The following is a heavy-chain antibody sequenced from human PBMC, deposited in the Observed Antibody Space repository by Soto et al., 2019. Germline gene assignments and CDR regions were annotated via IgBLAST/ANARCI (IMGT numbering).Heavy chain of an antibody. CDR3: TTDSSSSEVPAVGY. J-gene: IGHJ4*02. D-gene: IGHD2-2*01. V-gene: IGHV3-15*01. Sequence: EVQLVESGGGLVKPGGSLRLSCAASGFTFTRAWMTWVRQAPGKGLEWVASIKDRGDGGSTDYAPPLKGRFTISRDDSVNMLYLHMSSLKTEDTAVYYCTTDSSSSEVPAVGYWCQGTLVTVSS. CDR2: IKDRGDGGST. CDR1: GFTFTRAW.